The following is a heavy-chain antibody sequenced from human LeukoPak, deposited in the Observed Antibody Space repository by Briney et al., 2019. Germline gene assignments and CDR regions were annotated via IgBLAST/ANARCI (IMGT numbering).Heavy chain of an antibody. Sequence: GGSLRLSCAASGFTFSTYNMSWVRQAPGKGLEWVSTISGTGGSTYYADSVRGRFTISRDNSKNTLYLQMNSLRAEDTAIYYCTKGSSSGWYRDAFDIWGQGTMVTVSS. CDR1: GFTFSTYN. CDR3: TKGSSSGWYRDAFDI. D-gene: IGHD6-19*01. V-gene: IGHV3-23*01. CDR2: ISGTGGST. J-gene: IGHJ3*02.